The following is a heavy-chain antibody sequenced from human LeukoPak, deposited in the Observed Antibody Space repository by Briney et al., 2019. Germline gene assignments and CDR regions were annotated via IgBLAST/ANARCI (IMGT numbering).Heavy chain of an antibody. J-gene: IGHJ5*02. V-gene: IGHV3-7*03. CDR1: GFTFSSYW. CDR2: IKQDGSEK. Sequence: GGSMRLSCAASGFTFSSYWMSWVRQAPGKGLEWVANIKQDGSEKYYVDSVKGRFTISRDNAKNSLYLQMNNLRAEDTAVYYCATDGAGFDTWGQGVLVTVSS. CDR3: ATDGAGFDT.